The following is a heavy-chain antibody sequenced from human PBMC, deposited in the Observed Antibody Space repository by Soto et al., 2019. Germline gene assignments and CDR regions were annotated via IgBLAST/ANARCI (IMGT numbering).Heavy chain of an antibody. J-gene: IGHJ6*03. D-gene: IGHD5-18*01. CDR1: GYTFTSYD. Sequence: GASVKVSCKASGYTFTSYDINWVRQATGQGLEWMGWMSPNSGNTGYAQKFQGRVTMTRNTSISTAYMELSSLRSEDTAVYYCARGRGYSYGTGRGYYMDVWGKGATVTVSS. CDR2: MSPNSGNT. CDR3: ARGRGYSYGTGRGYYMDV. V-gene: IGHV1-8*01.